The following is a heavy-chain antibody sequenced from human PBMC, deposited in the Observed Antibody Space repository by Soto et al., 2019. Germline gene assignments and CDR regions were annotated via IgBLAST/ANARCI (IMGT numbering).Heavy chain of an antibody. CDR3: ARDDAIFGVVPYYYYGLDV. J-gene: IGHJ6*02. D-gene: IGHD3-3*01. CDR2: IKEDGSEK. Sequence: TGGSLRLSCVGSEFTLSHYWVSWVRQAPGKGLEWVANIKEDGSEKNYVDAVKGRFTISRDNAKNSLYLQMNSLRAEDTAVYYCARDDAIFGVVPYYYYGLDVWGQGTTVTVSS. CDR1: EFTLSHYW. V-gene: IGHV3-7*01.